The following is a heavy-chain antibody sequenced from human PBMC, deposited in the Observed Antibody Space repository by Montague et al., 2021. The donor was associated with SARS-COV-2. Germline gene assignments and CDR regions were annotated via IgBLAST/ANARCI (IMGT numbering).Heavy chain of an antibody. D-gene: IGHD3-10*01. CDR3: ARDEITLVRGLIVRRLDS. Sequence: SLKLSCAASGFMFSDYDMSWVRQAPGKGLEWVSYISDSSTTKDYAGSVKSRFTISRDNAKKSLYLQMNSLRVEDTAVYYCARDEITLVRGLIVRRLDSWGQGTLVTASS. V-gene: IGHV3-11*01. J-gene: IGHJ4*02. CDR2: ISDSSTTK. CDR1: GFMFSDYD.